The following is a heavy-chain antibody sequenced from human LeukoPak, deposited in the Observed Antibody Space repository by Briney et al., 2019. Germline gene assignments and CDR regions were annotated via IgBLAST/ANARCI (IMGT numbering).Heavy chain of an antibody. V-gene: IGHV5-51*01. CDR3: ARHPLIFGVVTHFDY. Sequence: GESLKISCKGSGYSFTSYWIGWVRQMPGKGLEWMGIIYPGDSDTRYSPSFQGQVTISADKSISTAYLQWSSLKASDTAMYYCARHPLIFGVVTHFDYWGQGTLVTVSS. CDR1: GYSFTSYW. CDR2: IYPGDSDT. J-gene: IGHJ4*02. D-gene: IGHD3-3*01.